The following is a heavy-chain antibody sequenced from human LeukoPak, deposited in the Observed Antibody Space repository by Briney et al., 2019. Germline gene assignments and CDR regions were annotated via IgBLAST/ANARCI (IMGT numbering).Heavy chain of an antibody. CDR1: GDSFSSNSAA. CDR2: TYYRSKWYN. J-gene: IGHJ4*02. Sequence: SQTLSLTCAISGDSFSSNSAAWNWIRQSPSRGLEWLVRTYYRSKWYNDYAVSVKSRITINPDTSKNQFSLQLNSVTPEDTAVYYCAREGPGYSGWDHSTLDYWGQGTPVTVSS. V-gene: IGHV6-1*01. CDR3: AREGPGYSGWDHSTLDY. D-gene: IGHD5-12*01.